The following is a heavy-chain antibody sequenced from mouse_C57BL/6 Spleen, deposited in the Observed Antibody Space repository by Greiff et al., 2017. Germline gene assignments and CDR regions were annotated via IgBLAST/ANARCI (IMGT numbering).Heavy chain of an antibody. V-gene: IGHV1-22*01. Sequence: EVKLVESGPELVKPGASVKMSCKASGYTFTDYNMHWVKQSHGKSLEWIGYINPNNGGTSYNQKFKGKATLTVNKSSSTAYMELRSLTSEDSAVYYCARADYYAMDYWGQGTSVTVSS. CDR3: ARADYYAMDY. CDR2: INPNNGGT. CDR1: GYTFTDYN. J-gene: IGHJ4*01.